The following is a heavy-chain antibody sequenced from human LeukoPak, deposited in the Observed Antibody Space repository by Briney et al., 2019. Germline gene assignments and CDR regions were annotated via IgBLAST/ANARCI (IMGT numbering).Heavy chain of an antibody. CDR3: ARDKSGWLNDDAFDI. Sequence: LETLSLTRTGSLGSLSNYYGSSMRQPAGKGLEWVGRLYISGSTNYNPSLKGRVTMSVDTSKNQFSQKMSSLTAADTAVYYCARDKSGWLNDDAFDIWGQGTMVTVSS. J-gene: IGHJ3*02. CDR2: LYISGST. D-gene: IGHD6-19*01. CDR1: LGSLSNYY. V-gene: IGHV4-4*07.